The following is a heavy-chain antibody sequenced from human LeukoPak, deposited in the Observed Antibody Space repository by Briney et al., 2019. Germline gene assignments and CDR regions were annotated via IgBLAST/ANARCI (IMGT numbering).Heavy chain of an antibody. D-gene: IGHD3-22*01. CDR2: IRYDGSNK. J-gene: IGHJ5*02. CDR1: GFTFSSYG. CDR3: AKVFYDSSGYYSGTHH. V-gene: IGHV3-30*02. Sequence: QSGGSLRLSCAASGFTFSSYGMHWVRQAPGKGLEWVAFIRYDGSNKYYADSVKGRFTISRDNSKNTLYLQMNSLRAEDTAVYYCAKVFYDSSGYYSGTHHWGQGTLVTVSS.